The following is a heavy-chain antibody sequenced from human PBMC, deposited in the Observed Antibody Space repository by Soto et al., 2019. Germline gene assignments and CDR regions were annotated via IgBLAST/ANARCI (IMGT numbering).Heavy chain of an antibody. CDR2: IQSGGPT. Sequence: EVQLVESGGGLVQPGGSLRLSCAASGFTVSSKYMSWVRQAPGKGLEWVSLIQSGGPTYYADSVEGSFTISCDTSENTVHHQMDSMRAEDTCVYYCARDDVLCDGGRCYGVPLDVWGQGTTVTVSS. J-gene: IGHJ6*02. D-gene: IGHD2-15*01. V-gene: IGHV3-66*01. CDR3: ARDDVLCDGGRCYGVPLDV. CDR1: GFTVSSKY.